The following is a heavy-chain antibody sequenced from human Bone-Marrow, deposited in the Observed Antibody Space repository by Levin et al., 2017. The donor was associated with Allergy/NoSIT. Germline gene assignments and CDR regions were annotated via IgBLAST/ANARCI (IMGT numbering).Heavy chain of an antibody. CDR1: RLSFTDAW. V-gene: IGHV3-15*04. J-gene: IGHJ4*02. D-gene: IGHD2-8*02. Sequence: KPGGSLRLSCVASRLSFTDAWMNWVRQAPGKGLEWLGRIGTESVGRITDYAESVKGRLTISRDDSKSTVILQMNSLKTEDTAVYYCTADLVESVGHSCDSWGQGTQVTVSS. CDR3: TADLVESVGHSCDS. CDR2: IGTESVGRIT.